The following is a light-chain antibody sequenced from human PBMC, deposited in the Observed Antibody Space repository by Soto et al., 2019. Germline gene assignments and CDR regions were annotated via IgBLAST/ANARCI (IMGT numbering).Light chain of an antibody. CDR1: QGISSY. V-gene: IGKV1-9*01. J-gene: IGKJ5*01. CDR2: GAS. Sequence: DLQLTQSPSFLSASVGDRVTITCRASQGISSYLAWFQQKPVRAPNLLIYGASTLQSGVPSRFSGSGSGTDFTLTISNRQPEDFATYYCQQLNAYPLTFGQGTRLEIK. CDR3: QQLNAYPLT.